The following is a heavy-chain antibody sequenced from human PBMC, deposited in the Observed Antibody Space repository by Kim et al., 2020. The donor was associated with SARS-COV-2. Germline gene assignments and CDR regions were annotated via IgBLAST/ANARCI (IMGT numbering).Heavy chain of an antibody. CDR3: AAEYASFGQPHYWL. CDR1: GFMFSSYS. D-gene: IGHD2-2*01. Sequence: GGSLRLSCAASGFMFSSYSMSWVRQTPGKGLEWVGLIRPGGLTTYSESLQGRFVVSRDNSLNSLHLQMYSLTAEDTARYFCAAEYASFGQPHYWLWGQGVLVTVSS. V-gene: IGHV3-23*03. CDR2: IRPGGLTT. J-gene: IGHJ1*01.